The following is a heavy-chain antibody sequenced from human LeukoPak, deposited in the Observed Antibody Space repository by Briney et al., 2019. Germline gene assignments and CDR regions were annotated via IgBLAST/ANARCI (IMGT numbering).Heavy chain of an antibody. Sequence: PGGSLRLSCAASGFTFSSYSMNWVRQAPGKGLEWVSYISSSSSTIYYADSVKGRFTISRDNAKNSLYLQMNSLRAEDTAVYYCARDDSYYYDSNRQTWGQGTLVTVSS. J-gene: IGHJ5*02. V-gene: IGHV3-48*04. CDR3: ARDDSYYYDSNRQT. CDR2: ISSSSSTI. D-gene: IGHD3-22*01. CDR1: GFTFSSYS.